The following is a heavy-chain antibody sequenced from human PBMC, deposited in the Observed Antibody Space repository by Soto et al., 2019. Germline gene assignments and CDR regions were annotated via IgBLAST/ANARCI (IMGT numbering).Heavy chain of an antibody. CDR1: GGTFSSYT. V-gene: IGHV1-69*04. J-gene: IGHJ4*01. CDR2: IIPILGIA. D-gene: IGHD3-9*01. CDR3: ARDPGGYFDWLLPDY. Sequence: SVKVSCKASGGTFSSYTISWVRQAPGQGLEWMGRIIPILGIANYAQKFQGRVTITADKSTSTAYMELSSLSFEDTAVYYRARDPGGYFDWLLPDYWG.